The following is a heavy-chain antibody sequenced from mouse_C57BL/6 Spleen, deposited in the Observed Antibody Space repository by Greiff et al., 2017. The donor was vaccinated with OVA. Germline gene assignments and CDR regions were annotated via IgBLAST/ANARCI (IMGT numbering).Heavy chain of an antibody. CDR3: ARKYYGSSFDYFDY. CDR2: INPNKGGT. J-gene: IGHJ2*01. V-gene: IGHV1-26*01. D-gene: IGHD1-1*01. CDR1: GYTFTDYY. Sequence: EVQLQQSGPELVKPGASVKISCKASGYTFTDYYMNWVKQSHGKSLEWIGDINPNKGGTGYNQKFKGKATLTVDKSSSTAYMELRSLTSEDSAVYYCARKYYGSSFDYFDYWGQGTTLTVAS.